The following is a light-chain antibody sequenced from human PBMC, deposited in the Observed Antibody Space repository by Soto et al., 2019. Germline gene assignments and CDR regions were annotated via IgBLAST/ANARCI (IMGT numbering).Light chain of an antibody. CDR3: ATWDDRLNGYV. CDR1: SSNIGSNT. V-gene: IGLV1-44*01. J-gene: IGLJ1*01. CDR2: SEN. Sequence: QSVLTQPPSASGTPGQRVAISCSGSSSNIGSNTVNWYQQLPGTAPKLLIYSENQRPSGVPDRFSGSRSGTSASLAISGLQSEDEADYYSATWDDRLNGYVFGTGTKLTVL.